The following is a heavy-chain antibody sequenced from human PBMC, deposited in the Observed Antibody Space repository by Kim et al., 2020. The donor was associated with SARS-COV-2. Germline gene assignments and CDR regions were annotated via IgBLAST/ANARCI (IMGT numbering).Heavy chain of an antibody. D-gene: IGHD3-22*01. CDR2: TYYRSKWFK. J-gene: IGHJ4*02. Sequence: SQTLSLTCAISGDSVSGNSGGWNWVRQSPSRGLEWLGRTYYRSKWFKDYALSVKSRITINPDTSKNQFSLQLNSVTPEDTAVYYCARGWLNGTGFDYWGQGTLVTVSS. CDR1: GDSVSGNSGG. V-gene: IGHV6-1*01. CDR3: ARGWLNGTGFDY.